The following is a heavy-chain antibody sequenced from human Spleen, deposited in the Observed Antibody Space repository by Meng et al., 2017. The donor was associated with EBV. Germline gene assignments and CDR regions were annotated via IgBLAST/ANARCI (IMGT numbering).Heavy chain of an antibody. CDR2: VHHSGTA. CDR3: AIRVRYFDWSDNYFDP. V-gene: IGHV4-34*01. J-gene: IGHJ5*02. CDR1: GACLNDYL. D-gene: IGHD3-9*01. Sequence: WGGRPLQPSRTLPPTCAVYGACLNDYLWAGTRPPLVVGREGIGEVHHSGTAIDYPSLKSRVTMSVDTSANHVSLKLTSVTAADTAVYYCAIRVRYFDWSDNYFDPWGQGTLVTVSS.